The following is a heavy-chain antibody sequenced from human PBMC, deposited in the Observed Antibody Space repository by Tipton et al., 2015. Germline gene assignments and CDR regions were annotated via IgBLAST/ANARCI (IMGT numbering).Heavy chain of an antibody. V-gene: IGHV4-34*01. CDR1: GGSFTGFS. J-gene: IGHJ4*02. CDR3: ASSNYYDTCWY. D-gene: IGHD3-22*01. CDR2: IHHGGST. Sequence: TLSLTCAVYGGSFTGFSWSWIRQPPGKGLEWIGEIHHGGSTNYNPSLKSRVTMSVDTSKNQFSLHLSTVTAADRAVYYCASSNYYDTCWYWGQGTLVTVSS.